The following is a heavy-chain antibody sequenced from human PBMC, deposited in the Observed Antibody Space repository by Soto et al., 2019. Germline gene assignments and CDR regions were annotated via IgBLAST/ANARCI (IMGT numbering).Heavy chain of an antibody. D-gene: IGHD6-13*01. Sequence: QVQLQESGPGLVKPSETLSLTCTVSGGSIGNSYWSWVRQAPGKGLEWIGYIYYSGSSKYNPPLKGPVSISVDTSTNQFALKLRSVTAADTAVYYCARHSSSWPIFDYWGQGTLVIVSS. J-gene: IGHJ4*02. CDR1: GGSIGNSY. CDR3: ARHSSSWPIFDY. V-gene: IGHV4-59*08. CDR2: IYYSGSS.